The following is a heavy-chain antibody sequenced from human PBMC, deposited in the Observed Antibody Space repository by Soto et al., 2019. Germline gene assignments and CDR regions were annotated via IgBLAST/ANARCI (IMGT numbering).Heavy chain of an antibody. D-gene: IGHD2-15*01. CDR1: GYTFTSYG. Sequence: ASVKFSCKASGYTFTSYGISWVRQAPGQGLEWMGWISAYNGNTNYAQKLQGRVTMTTDTSTSTAYMELRSLRSDDTAVYYCARSDCSGGSWYLFWFDPRGQGTLVPVAS. CDR2: ISAYNGNT. J-gene: IGHJ5*02. V-gene: IGHV1-18*01. CDR3: ARSDCSGGSWYLFWFDP.